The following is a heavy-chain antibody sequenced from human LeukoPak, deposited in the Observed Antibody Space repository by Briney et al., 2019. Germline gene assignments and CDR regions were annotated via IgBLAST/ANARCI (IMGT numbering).Heavy chain of an antibody. CDR2: IIPIFGTA. CDR3: ARDRGSEIYMDV. Sequence: SVKVSCKASGGTFSSYAISWVRQAPGQGLEWMGGIIPIFGTANYAQKFQGRVTITTDESTSTAYMELSSLRSEDTAVYYCARDRGSEIYMDVWGKGTTVTVSS. J-gene: IGHJ6*03. CDR1: GGTFSSYA. D-gene: IGHD3-10*01. V-gene: IGHV1-69*05.